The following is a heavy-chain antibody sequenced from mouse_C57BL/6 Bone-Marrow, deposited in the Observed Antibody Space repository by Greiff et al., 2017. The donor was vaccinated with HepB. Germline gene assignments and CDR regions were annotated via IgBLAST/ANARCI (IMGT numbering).Heavy chain of an antibody. V-gene: IGHV1-5*01. J-gene: IGHJ1*03. CDR2: IYPGNSDT. CDR3: TRSRYYYGRKYFDV. CDR1: GYTFTSYW. D-gene: IGHD1-1*01. Sequence: VQLQQPGAELVRPGSSVKMSCKTSGYTFTSYWMHWVKQRPGQGLEWIGAIYPGNSDTSYNQKFKGKAKLTAVTSASTAYMELSSLTNDDSAVYYGTRSRYYYGRKYFDVWGTGTTVTVSS.